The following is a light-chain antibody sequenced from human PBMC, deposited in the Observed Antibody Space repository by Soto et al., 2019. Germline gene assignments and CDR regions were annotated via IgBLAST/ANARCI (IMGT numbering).Light chain of an antibody. J-gene: IGKJ2*02. Sequence: EIVMTQFPATLSVSPGERATLSCRASQSVSSNLAWYQQKGGQAPRLLMYGATTRATGVPARFSGSGSGTEFTLTISILQSEDVAVYYCQQYNNWPPGTFGQGTKLEIK. V-gene: IGKV3-15*01. CDR1: QSVSSN. CDR2: GAT. CDR3: QQYNNWPPGT.